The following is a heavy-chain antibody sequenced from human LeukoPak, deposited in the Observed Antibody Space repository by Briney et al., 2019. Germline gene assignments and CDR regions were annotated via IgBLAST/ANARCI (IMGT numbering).Heavy chain of an antibody. V-gene: IGHV3-23*01. D-gene: IGHD6-19*01. Sequence: GGSLRLSCEASGFTFGSYAMYWVRQAPGKGLEWVAGIFGSGGSAHYADSAKGRFTISRDNSKNTEYLQINSLRAEDTAVYYCGKTTTGYSSGQKPAWPVDYWGQGTLVTVPS. CDR2: IFGSGGSA. J-gene: IGHJ4*02. CDR1: GFTFGSYA. CDR3: GKTTTGYSSGQKPAWPVDY.